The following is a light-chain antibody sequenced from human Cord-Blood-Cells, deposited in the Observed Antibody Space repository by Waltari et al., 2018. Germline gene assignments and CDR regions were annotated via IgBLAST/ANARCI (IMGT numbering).Light chain of an antibody. CDR3: CSYAGSYTLV. J-gene: IGLJ2*01. CDR2: YVS. Sequence: QSALTQPRSVSGSPGQSVTISCTGTSSDVGGYNYGSWYQQHPGKAPKLMIFYVSKRPSGVPARFSGSKSGNTASLTIYGLQAEDEADYYCCSYAGSYTLVFVGGTKLTVL. CDR1: SSDVGGYNY. V-gene: IGLV2-11*01.